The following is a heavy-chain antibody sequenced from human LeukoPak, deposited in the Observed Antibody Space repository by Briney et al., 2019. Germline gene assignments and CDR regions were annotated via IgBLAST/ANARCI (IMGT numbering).Heavy chain of an antibody. CDR2: ISSNGDST. J-gene: IGHJ5*02. V-gene: IGHV3-64*01. CDR3: GREVDGEFDP. CDR1: GFSLSSYT. D-gene: IGHD7-27*01. Sequence: PGGSLRLSCAASGFSLSSYTMHWVRQAPGKGLESVSAISSNGDSTYYMNSVKDRFTISRDNSKNTVYLQMGSLRPEDMAVYYCGREVDGEFDPWGQGTLVTVSS.